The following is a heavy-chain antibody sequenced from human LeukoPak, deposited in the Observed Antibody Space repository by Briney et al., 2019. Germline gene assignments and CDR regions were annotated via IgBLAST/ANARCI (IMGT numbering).Heavy chain of an antibody. CDR3: AVRYVQERYFDY. CDR1: GYTFTSYY. D-gene: IGHD3-16*02. CDR2: INPSGGST. J-gene: IGHJ4*02. Sequence: ASVKVSCKASGYTFTSYYMHWVRQAPGQGLEWMGIINPSGGSTSYAQKFQGRVTMTRDTSTSTVYMELSSLRSEDTAVYYCAVRYVQERYFDYWGQGTLVTVSS. V-gene: IGHV1-46*01.